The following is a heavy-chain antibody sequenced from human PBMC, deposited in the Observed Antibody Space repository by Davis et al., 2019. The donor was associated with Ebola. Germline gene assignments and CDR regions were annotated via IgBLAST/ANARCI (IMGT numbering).Heavy chain of an antibody. Sequence: ASVKVSCKASGYTFTSYDINWVRQATGQGLEWMGWMNPNSGNTGYAQKFQGRVTITADESTSTAYMELSSLRSEDTAVYYCARDGSGYVEGFDLWGRGTLVTVSS. CDR3: ARDGSGYVEGFDL. CDR2: MNPNSGNT. V-gene: IGHV1-8*03. D-gene: IGHD5-12*01. CDR1: GYTFTSYD. J-gene: IGHJ2*01.